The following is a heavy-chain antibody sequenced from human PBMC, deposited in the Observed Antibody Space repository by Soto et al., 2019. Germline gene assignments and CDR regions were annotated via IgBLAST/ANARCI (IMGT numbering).Heavy chain of an antibody. CDR1: GFIFSSYA. CDR2: ISDNGAYT. J-gene: IGHJ4*02. D-gene: IGHD3-10*01. CDR3: AKDIYNTSARYFDY. Sequence: GGSLRLSCAASGFIFSSYAMNWVRLAPGKGLEWVSGISDNGAYTYYADSVKGPFTISRDNSKDTLFLQMSSLSAEDTAVYYCAKDIYNTSARYFDYWGQGTPVT. V-gene: IGHV3-23*01.